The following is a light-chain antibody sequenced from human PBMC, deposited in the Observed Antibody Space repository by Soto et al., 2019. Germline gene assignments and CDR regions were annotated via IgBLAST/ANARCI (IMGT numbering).Light chain of an antibody. CDR2: DDD. Sequence: QSVLTQPPSVSAAPGQKVTISCSGSSSNIGGNSVSWYQQLPGTAPKLLIYDDDKRPSGTPDRFSGSKSGTSATLGITGFRTGDEADYYCGSWDSSLSAYVFGTGTKV. J-gene: IGLJ1*01. CDR3: GSWDSSLSAYV. V-gene: IGLV1-51*01. CDR1: SSNIGGNS.